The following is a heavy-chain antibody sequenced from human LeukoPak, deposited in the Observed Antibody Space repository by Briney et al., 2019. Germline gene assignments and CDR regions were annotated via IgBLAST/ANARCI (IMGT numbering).Heavy chain of an antibody. D-gene: IGHD2-2*02. V-gene: IGHV3-11*01. CDR3: ARAEGVVVPAAILDY. J-gene: IGHJ4*02. CDR2: ISSSGSTI. CDR1: GFTFSDYY. Sequence: GGSLRLSCAASGFTFSDYYMSWIRRAPGKGLEWVSYISSSGSTIYYADSVKGRFTISRDNAKNSLYLQMNSLRAEDTAVYYCARAEGVVVPAAILDYWGQGTLVTVSS.